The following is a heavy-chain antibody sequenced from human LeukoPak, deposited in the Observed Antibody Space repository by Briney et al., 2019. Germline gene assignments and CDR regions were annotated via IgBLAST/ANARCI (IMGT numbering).Heavy chain of an antibody. CDR1: GYTFTSYD. D-gene: IGHD3-3*01. J-gene: IGHJ4*02. CDR3: ARASRITIFGVVIIPTYYFDY. Sequence: ASVKVSCKASGYTFTSYDINWVRQATGQGLEWMGWMNPNSGNTGYAQKSQGRVTMTRNTSISTAYMELSSLRSEDTAVYYCARASRITIFGVVIIPTYYFDYWGQGTLVTVSS. V-gene: IGHV1-8*01. CDR2: MNPNSGNT.